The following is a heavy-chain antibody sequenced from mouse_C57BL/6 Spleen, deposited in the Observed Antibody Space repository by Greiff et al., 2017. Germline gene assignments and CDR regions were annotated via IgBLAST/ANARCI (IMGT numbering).Heavy chain of an antibody. D-gene: IGHD2-3*01. Sequence: QVQLQQPGAELVRPGSSVKLSCKASGYTFTSYWMHWVKQRPIQGLEWIGNIDPSDSETHYNPKFKDKATLTVDKSSSTAYMQLSSLTSEDSAVYYCAREGIYDGYYDFDYWGQGTTLTVSS. CDR3: AREGIYDGYYDFDY. V-gene: IGHV1-52*01. CDR1: GYTFTSYW. J-gene: IGHJ2*01. CDR2: IDPSDSET.